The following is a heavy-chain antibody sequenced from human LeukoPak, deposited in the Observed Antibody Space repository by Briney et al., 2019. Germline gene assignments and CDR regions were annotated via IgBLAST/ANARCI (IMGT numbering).Heavy chain of an antibody. J-gene: IGHJ4*02. V-gene: IGHV4-39*07. D-gene: IGHD2-21*02. CDR2: IYYSGGA. CDR3: ARTHCEGDCFSAIRY. Sequence: SETLSLTCTVSGDSLRKSTFYWVWLRQPPGRGLEWLGSIYYSGGADYNPSLQSRVTISVDTSKNEFSLKVRSVTAADTAVYFCARTHCEGDCFSAIRYWGQGTPVTVSS. CDR1: GDSLRKSTFY.